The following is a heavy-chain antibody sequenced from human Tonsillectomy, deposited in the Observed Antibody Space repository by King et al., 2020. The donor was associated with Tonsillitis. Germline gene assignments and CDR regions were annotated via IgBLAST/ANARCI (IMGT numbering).Heavy chain of an antibody. V-gene: IGHV4-39*01. CDR2: FYYGGGT. Sequence: QLQESGPGLVKPSETLSLTCTVSGGSISSTSYYWGWIRQPPGKGLEWIGNFYYGGGTYYNPSLKSRVTIFVDTSKNQFSLKLSSVTAADTAVYYCATRGVPDYWGQGTLVTVSS. CDR1: GGSISSTSYY. CDR3: ATRGVPDY. D-gene: IGHD3-10*01. J-gene: IGHJ4*02.